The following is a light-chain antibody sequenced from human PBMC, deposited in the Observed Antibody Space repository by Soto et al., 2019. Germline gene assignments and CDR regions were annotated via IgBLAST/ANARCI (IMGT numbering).Light chain of an antibody. J-gene: IGLJ1*01. CDR1: TSNIGTYT. CDR2: SNN. CDR3: ASWDDSLNGYV. V-gene: IGLV1-44*01. Sequence: QSVLTQPPSASGTPGQRVTVSCSGSTSNIGTYTVNWYQQLPGTAPKLLIYSNNQRPSGVPDRFSGSKSGTSASLAISGLQSEDEADYYCASWDDSLNGYVFGTGTKLTVL.